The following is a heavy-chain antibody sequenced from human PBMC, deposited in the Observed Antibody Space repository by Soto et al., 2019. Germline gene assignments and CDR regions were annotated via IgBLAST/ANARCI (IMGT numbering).Heavy chain of an antibody. CDR1: GGTFSSYA. J-gene: IGHJ6*02. CDR2: IIPIFGTA. Sequence: QVQLVQSGAEVKKPGSSVKVSCKASGGTFSSYAISWVRQAPGQGLEWMGGIIPIFGTANYAQKYKGRVTITADEATSTAYMELSSLRSEDTAVYYCARRVDGELSYYYYYYGMDVWGQGTTVTVSS. CDR3: ARRVDGELSYYYYYYGMDV. V-gene: IGHV1-69*01. D-gene: IGHD3-10*01.